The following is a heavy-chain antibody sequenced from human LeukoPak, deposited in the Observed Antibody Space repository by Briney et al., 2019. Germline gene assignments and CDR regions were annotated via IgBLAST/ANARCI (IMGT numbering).Heavy chain of an antibody. J-gene: IGHJ4*02. V-gene: IGHV4-31*03. CDR2: IYHSGNS. D-gene: IGHD3-22*01. Sequence: SETLSLTCTVSGGSISRGGYHWDWIRQRPGQGLEWIGCIYHSGNSAYNPSLESRFTISIDTSKNQVSLKLSSVTAADTAMYYCARLYSHTWYFYDSSGYDYADYWGQGTLVTVSS. CDR1: GGSISRGGYH. CDR3: ARLYSHTWYFYDSSGYDYADY.